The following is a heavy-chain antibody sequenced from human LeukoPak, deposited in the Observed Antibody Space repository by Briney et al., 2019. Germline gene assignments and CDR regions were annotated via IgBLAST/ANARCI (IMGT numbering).Heavy chain of an antibody. Sequence: GASVKVSCKASGYTFTGYIMHWVRQAPGQGLEWMGWINPNSGGTNYAQKFQGRVTMTRDTSISTAYLSRLRSDDTAVYYCARVVVRDANNYKDYWGQGTLVTVSS. CDR2: INPNSGGT. J-gene: IGHJ4*02. V-gene: IGHV1-2*02. D-gene: IGHD5-24*01. CDR3: ARVVVRDANNYKDY. CDR1: GYTFTGYI.